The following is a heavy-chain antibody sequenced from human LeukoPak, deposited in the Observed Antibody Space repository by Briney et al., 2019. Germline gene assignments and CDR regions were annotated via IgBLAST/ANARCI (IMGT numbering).Heavy chain of an antibody. V-gene: IGHV3-23*01. CDR2: ISGSGGST. CDR3: AKAGIAAAASQSFDY. Sequence: GGSLRLSCAASGFTFSSYAMSWVRQSPGKGLEWVSAISGSGGSTYYADSVKGRFTISRDNSNNTLYLQMNSLRAEDTAVYYCAKAGIAAAASQSFDYWGQGTLVTVSS. J-gene: IGHJ4*02. D-gene: IGHD6-13*01. CDR1: GFTFSSYA.